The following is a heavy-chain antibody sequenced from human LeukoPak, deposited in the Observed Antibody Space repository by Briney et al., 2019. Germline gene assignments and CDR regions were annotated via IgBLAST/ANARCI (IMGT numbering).Heavy chain of an antibody. CDR1: GFTVSDKY. D-gene: IGHD5-18*01. V-gene: IGHV3-53*01. CDR3: GKAGDSYGYRYFDY. CDR2: IYSGGST. J-gene: IGHJ4*02. Sequence: QTGGSLRLSCAASGFTVSDKYMSWVRQAPGKGLEWVSVIYSGGSTFYADSVKGRFTISRDNSKNTLYLQMNSLRAEDTALYYCGKAGDSYGYRYFDYWGQGTLVTVSS.